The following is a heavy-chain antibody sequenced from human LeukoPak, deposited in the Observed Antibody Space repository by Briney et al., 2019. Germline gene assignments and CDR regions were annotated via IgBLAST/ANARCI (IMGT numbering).Heavy chain of an antibody. CDR1: GFTVSSNY. D-gene: IGHD3-22*01. Sequence: GGSLRLSCAASGFTVSSNYMSWVRQAPGKGLEGVSVIYSGGSTYYADSVKGRFTISRDNSKNTLYLQMNSLRAEDTAVYYCASDYYDSSGYYSVLGYWGQGTLVTVSS. V-gene: IGHV3-53*01. CDR3: ASDYYDSSGYYSVLGY. CDR2: IYSGGST. J-gene: IGHJ4*02.